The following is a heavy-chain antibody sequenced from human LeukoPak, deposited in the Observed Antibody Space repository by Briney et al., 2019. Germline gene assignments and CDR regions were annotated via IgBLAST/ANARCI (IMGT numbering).Heavy chain of an antibody. D-gene: IGHD3-10*01. Sequence: SETLSLTCTVSGGSISSSSYYWGWIRQPPGKGLEWIGSIYYSGSTYYNPSLKGRVTISVDTSKNQFSLKLSSVTAADTAVYYCARESYMVRGVIGYWGQGTLVTVSS. J-gene: IGHJ4*02. CDR3: ARESYMVRGVIGY. CDR1: GGSISSSSYY. CDR2: IYYSGST. V-gene: IGHV4-39*07.